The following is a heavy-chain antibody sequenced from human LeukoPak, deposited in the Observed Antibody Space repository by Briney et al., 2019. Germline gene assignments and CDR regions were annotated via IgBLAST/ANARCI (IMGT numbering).Heavy chain of an antibody. CDR1: GFTFGGYA. Sequence: PGGSLRLSCTASGFTFGGYAVSWFRQAPGKGLDWVGFIRSKANGGTIQYAASVKGRFTISRDDSKSIAYLQMNSLKTEDTAVYYCSRGVSSGWFYFDYWGQGTLVTVSS. J-gene: IGHJ4*02. D-gene: IGHD6-19*01. V-gene: IGHV3-49*03. CDR3: SRGVSSGWFYFDY. CDR2: IRSKANGGTI.